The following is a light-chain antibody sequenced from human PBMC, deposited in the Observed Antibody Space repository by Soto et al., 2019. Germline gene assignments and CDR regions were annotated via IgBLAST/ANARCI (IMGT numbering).Light chain of an antibody. CDR3: QHYGSSQRT. CDR2: AAS. J-gene: IGKJ1*01. Sequence: EIVLTQSPGTLSLSPGAGATLSCRTSQSISSDYLAWYQHKPGQAPRLLIFAASRRATGIPDRFSGSGSGTDFTLTISRLEPEDFAVYYCQHYGSSQRTFGQGTKVENK. V-gene: IGKV3-20*01. CDR1: QSISSDY.